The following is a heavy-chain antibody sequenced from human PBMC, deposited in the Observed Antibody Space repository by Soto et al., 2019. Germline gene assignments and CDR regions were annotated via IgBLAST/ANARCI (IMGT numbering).Heavy chain of an antibody. CDR3: ARDLGGPDY. J-gene: IGHJ4*02. D-gene: IGHD3-16*01. Sequence: GSLRLSSATSGFTLRPYWVHWVRQAPGRGLEWVARLRSDGFGTAYADSVKGRFLISRDTARNTLFLHMNILRPEDTAVYYCARDLGGPDYWGRGTLVTVSS. CDR1: GFTLRPYW. CDR2: LRSDGFGT. V-gene: IGHV3-74*03.